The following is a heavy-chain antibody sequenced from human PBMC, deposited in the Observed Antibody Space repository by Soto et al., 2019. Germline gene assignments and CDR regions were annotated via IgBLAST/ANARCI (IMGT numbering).Heavy chain of an antibody. Sequence: QVQLVQSGAEVKKPGASVKVSCKASGDTFTDYYIHWVRQAPGQGLEWMGTVNPSGGHTTYTQDFLGRMTMTRDTSTSTLYMELTSLTSEDTAVYYCARGGHVVVVTAALDHWGQGTLVTVSS. V-gene: IGHV1-46*01. CDR3: ARGGHVVVVTAALDH. J-gene: IGHJ4*02. CDR1: GDTFTDYY. CDR2: VNPSGGHT. D-gene: IGHD2-21*02.